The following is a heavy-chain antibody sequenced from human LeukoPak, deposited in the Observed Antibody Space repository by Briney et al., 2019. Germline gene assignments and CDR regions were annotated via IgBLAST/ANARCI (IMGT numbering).Heavy chain of an antibody. CDR2: IYYSGST. CDR3: ARRMYYDFWSGQINFDY. Sequence: SETLSLTCTVSGGSISSYYWSWIRQPPGKGLEWIGYIYYSGSTNYNPSLKSRVTISVDTSKNQFSLKLSSVTAADTAVYYCARRMYYDFWSGQINFDYWGQGTLVTVSS. D-gene: IGHD3-3*01. J-gene: IGHJ4*02. CDR1: GGSISSYY. V-gene: IGHV4-59*08.